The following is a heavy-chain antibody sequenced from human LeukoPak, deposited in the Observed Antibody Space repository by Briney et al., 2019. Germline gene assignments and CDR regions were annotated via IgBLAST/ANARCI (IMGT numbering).Heavy chain of an antibody. CDR2: ISGSGGST. D-gene: IGHD5-24*01. Sequence: PGGSLRLSCAASGFTFSSYGMSWVRQAPGKGLEWVSAISGSGGSTYYADSVKGRFTISRDNSKNTLYLQMNSLRAEDTAVYYCAKDIGDGYNSYYFDYWGQGTLVTVSS. J-gene: IGHJ4*02. CDR1: GFTFSSYG. CDR3: AKDIGDGYNSYYFDY. V-gene: IGHV3-23*01.